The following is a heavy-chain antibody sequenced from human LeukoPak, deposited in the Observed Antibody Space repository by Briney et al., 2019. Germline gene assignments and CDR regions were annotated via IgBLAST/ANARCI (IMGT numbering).Heavy chain of an antibody. CDR2: ISGSGGST. J-gene: IGHJ4*02. CDR1: GFTFSSYA. V-gene: IGHV3-23*01. CDR3: AKDQAEYYYDSSGYWLY. D-gene: IGHD3-22*01. Sequence: GGSLRLSCAASGFTFSSYAMIWVRQAPGKGLEWVSAISGSGGSTYYADSVKGRFTISRDNSKNTLYLQMNSLRAEDTAVYYCAKDQAEYYYDSSGYWLYWGQGTLVTVSS.